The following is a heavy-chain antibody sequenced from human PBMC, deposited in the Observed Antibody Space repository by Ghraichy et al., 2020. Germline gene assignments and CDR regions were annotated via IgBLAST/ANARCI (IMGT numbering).Heavy chain of an antibody. D-gene: IGHD2-21*01. CDR1: GFTVSSNY. J-gene: IGHJ4*02. CDR3: ARDGEQYYFDY. Sequence: GSLRLSCAASGFTVSSNYMSWVRQAPGKGLEWVSVIYSGGSTYYADSVKGRFTISRDNSKNTLYLQMNSLRAEDTAVYYCARDGEQYYFDYWGQGTLVTVSS. CDR2: IYSGGST. V-gene: IGHV3-66*02.